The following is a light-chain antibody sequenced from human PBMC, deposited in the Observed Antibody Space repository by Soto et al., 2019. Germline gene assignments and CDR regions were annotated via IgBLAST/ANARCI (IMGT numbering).Light chain of an antibody. CDR1: QSVSSY. V-gene: IGKV3-11*01. J-gene: IGKJ1*01. CDR3: QQRSNWPWT. CDR2: DAS. Sequence: VLTQSPSALSLPPGERATLSCRACQSVSSYLAWYQQKPGQAPRLLIYDASNRATGLPARFSGSGSGTDFTLTISSLEPEDFAVYYCQQRSNWPWTFCQGTKVDIK.